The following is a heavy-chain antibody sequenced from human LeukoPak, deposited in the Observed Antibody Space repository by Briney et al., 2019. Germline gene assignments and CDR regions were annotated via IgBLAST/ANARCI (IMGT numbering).Heavy chain of an antibody. D-gene: IGHD4-17*01. CDR2: IYYSGST. CDR1: GGSFSGYY. Sequence: SETLSLTCAVYGGSFSGYYWSWIRQPPGKGLEWIGYIYYSGSTYYNPSLKSRVTISVDTSKNQFSLKLSSVTAADTAVYYCARAVMTTVTTHYFDYWGQGTLVTVSS. V-gene: IGHV4-30-4*08. CDR3: ARAVMTTVTTHYFDY. J-gene: IGHJ4*02.